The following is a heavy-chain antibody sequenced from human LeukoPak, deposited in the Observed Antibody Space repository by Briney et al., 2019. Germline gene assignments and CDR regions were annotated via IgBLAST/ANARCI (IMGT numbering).Heavy chain of an antibody. CDR3: ASSSSGECFDY. CDR1: GGSISSSSYY. Sequence: PSETLSLTCTVSGGSISSSSYYWGWIRQPPGKGLEWIGSIYYSGSTYYNPSLKSRVTISVDTSKNQFSLKLSSVTAADTAVYYCASSSSGECFDYWGQGTLVTVSS. D-gene: IGHD6-6*01. CDR2: IYYSGST. J-gene: IGHJ4*02. V-gene: IGHV4-39*07.